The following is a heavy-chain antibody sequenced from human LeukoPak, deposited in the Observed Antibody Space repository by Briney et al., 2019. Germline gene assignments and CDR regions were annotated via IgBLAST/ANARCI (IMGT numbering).Heavy chain of an antibody. Sequence: ASVKVSCKASGYTFTTYGISWVRQAPGQGPEWMGWISGYTGNTNSAQKLQGRVTMTTDTSTSTAYMELRTLASDDTAVYYCARHTDPNRNYESSGYPLFGFDYWGQGTLVTVSS. CDR2: ISGYTGNT. CDR1: GYTFTTYG. V-gene: IGHV1-18*01. D-gene: IGHD3-22*01. J-gene: IGHJ4*02. CDR3: ARHTDPNRNYESSGYPLFGFDY.